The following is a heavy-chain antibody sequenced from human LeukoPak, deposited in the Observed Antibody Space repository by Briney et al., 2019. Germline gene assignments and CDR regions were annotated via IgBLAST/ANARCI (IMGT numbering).Heavy chain of an antibody. CDR2: IRSKAYGGTT. Sequence: GGSLRLSCTASGFTFGDYAMRWFRQAPGKGLEWVGFIRSKAYGGTTEYAASVKGRFTISRDDSKSIAYLQMNSLKTEDTAVYYCTRVPREYSSSWFFDYWGQGTLVTVSS. D-gene: IGHD6-13*01. CDR3: TRVPREYSSSWFFDY. J-gene: IGHJ4*02. CDR1: GFTFGDYA. V-gene: IGHV3-49*03.